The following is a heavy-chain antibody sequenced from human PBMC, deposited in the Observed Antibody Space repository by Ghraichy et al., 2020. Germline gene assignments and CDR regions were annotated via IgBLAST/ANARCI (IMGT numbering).Heavy chain of an antibody. D-gene: IGHD5-24*01. CDR3: ARGGGWLPDY. V-gene: IGHV4-59*11. Sequence: SETLSLTCTVSGGSISSHYWSWIRKSPGKGLEWIGNIYYSGSSNYNPSLKSRIIISVDTSKNHFSLKLSSVTAADTAVYYCARGGGWLPDYWGQGTLVTVSS. CDR2: IYYSGSS. J-gene: IGHJ4*02. CDR1: GGSISSHY.